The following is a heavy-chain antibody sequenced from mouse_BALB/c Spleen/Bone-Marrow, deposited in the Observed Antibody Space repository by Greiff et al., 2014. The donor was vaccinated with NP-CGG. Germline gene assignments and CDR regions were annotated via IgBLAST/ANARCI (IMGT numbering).Heavy chain of an antibody. CDR2: ITPSYGDT. J-gene: IGHJ3*01. Sequence: VQLQQSGAGLVKPGASVKLSCKASGYTFTSYYMYWVKQRPGQGLEWIGEITPSYGDTNFNEKFKSKATLTVDKSSSTAYMQLSSLTSEDSAVYYCSREGAYWGQGTLVTVSA. CDR3: SREGAY. V-gene: IGHV1S81*02. CDR1: GYTFTSYY.